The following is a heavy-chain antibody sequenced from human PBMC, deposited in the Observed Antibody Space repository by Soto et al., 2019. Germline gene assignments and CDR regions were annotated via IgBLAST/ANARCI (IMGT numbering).Heavy chain of an antibody. J-gene: IGHJ5*02. CDR1: GASISTSPYN. V-gene: IGHV4-39*01. Sequence: PSLTLSLTCSVSGASISTSPYNWRWLRQPPKKGLEWIGTISYGATPYSTASLESRVTMSADSAKHQFSLKLSCVPAEGTAVYYCARHPTCITSWCYRWGLGTLASVFS. CDR2: ISYGATP. CDR3: ARHPTCITSWCYR. D-gene: IGHD2-2*01.